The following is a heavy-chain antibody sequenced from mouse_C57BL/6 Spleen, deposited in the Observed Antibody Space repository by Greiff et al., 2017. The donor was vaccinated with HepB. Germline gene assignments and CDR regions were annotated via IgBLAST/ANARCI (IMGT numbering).Heavy chain of an antibody. D-gene: IGHD2-9*01. CDR2: IHPSDSDT. CDR1: GYTFTSYW. Sequence: QVQLQQPGAELVKPGASVKVSCKASGYTFTSYWMHWVKQRPGQGLEWIGRIHPSDSDTNCNQKFKGKATLTVDKSSSTAYMQLSSLPSEDSSVYYCASFYAYASHFDVWGTGTTVPVSS. CDR3: ASFYAYASHFDV. J-gene: IGHJ1*03. V-gene: IGHV1-74*01.